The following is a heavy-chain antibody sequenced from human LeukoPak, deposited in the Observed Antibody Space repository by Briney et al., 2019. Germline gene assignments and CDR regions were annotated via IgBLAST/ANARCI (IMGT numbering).Heavy chain of an antibody. V-gene: IGHV3-30-3*01. CDR2: IAYDGAAK. J-gene: IGHJ4*02. CDR1: GFTFNNYA. Sequence: GRSLRLSCAASGFTFNNYAMHWVRQAPGRGLEWVAAIAYDGAAKYYADSVKGRFTISRDNSRNTVDLQMNSLRVEDTAIYYCATPPRNGNAFFDYWGQGTLVTVSS. D-gene: IGHD2-8*01. CDR3: ATPPRNGNAFFDY.